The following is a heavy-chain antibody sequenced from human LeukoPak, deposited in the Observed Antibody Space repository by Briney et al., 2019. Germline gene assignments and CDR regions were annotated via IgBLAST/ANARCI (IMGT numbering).Heavy chain of an antibody. J-gene: IGHJ4*02. D-gene: IGHD5-12*01. V-gene: IGHV3-23*01. CDR1: GFTFSSYA. CDR2: ISGSGGST. Sequence: GGSLRLSCAASGFTFSSYAMSWVRQAPGKGLEWVSAISGSGGSTYYADFVKGRFTISRDNSKNTLYLQMNSLRAEDTAVYYCAKVPYSGYDYFDYWGQGTLVTVSS. CDR3: AKVPYSGYDYFDY.